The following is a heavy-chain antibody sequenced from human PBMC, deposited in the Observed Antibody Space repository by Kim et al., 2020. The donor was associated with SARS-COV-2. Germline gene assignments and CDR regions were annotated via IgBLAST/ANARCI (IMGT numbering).Heavy chain of an antibody. Sequence: GGALRLSCAASGFTFRNHYMSWVRQAPGKGLEWVAKITPDGSETFYVDSVNGRFILSRDNAKNSLSVEMNSLRAEDTAVYYCVSDNWWSFDYWGQGIQVTVSS. D-gene: IGHD2-8*02. V-gene: IGHV3-7*05. CDR1: GFTFRNHY. J-gene: IGHJ4*02. CDR2: ITPDGSET. CDR3: VSDNWWSFDY.